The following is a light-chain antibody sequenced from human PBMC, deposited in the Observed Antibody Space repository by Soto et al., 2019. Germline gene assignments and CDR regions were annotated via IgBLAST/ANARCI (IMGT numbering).Light chain of an antibody. CDR3: QSYDSNLSVV. CDR1: SSNIGTGYD. V-gene: IGLV1-40*01. CDR2: GNS. J-gene: IGLJ2*01. Sequence: QSVQTQPPSVSGAPGQRVTISCTGSSSNIGTGYDVHWYQQLPGTAPKLLIYGNSNRPSGVPDRFSGSKSGTSASLAITGLQAEDEADYYCQSYDSNLSVVFGGGTKLTVL.